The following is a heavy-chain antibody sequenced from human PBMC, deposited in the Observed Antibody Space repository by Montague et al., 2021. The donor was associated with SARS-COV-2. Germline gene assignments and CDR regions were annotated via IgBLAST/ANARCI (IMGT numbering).Heavy chain of an antibody. J-gene: IGHJ6*02. V-gene: IGHV5-10-1*01. D-gene: IGHD5-24*01. CDR1: GYSFTSYW. Sequence: QSGAEVKKPGEFLRISCKGSGYSFTSYWISWVRQMPGKGLEWMGRIDPSDSYTNYSPSFQGHVTISADKSISTAYLQWSSLKASDTAMYYCASLGMATTQLPRDGMDVWGQGTTVTVSS. CDR3: ASLGMATTQLPRDGMDV. CDR2: IDPSDSYT.